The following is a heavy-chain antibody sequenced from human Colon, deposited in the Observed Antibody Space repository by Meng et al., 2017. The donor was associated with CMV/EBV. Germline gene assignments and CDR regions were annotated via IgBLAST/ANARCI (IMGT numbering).Heavy chain of an antibody. CDR1: GFPFINYD. CDR3: AKRQDSSGWWGGGYYGMDV. D-gene: IGHD6-19*01. Sequence: ESLKISCAASGFPFINYDMNWVRQAPGKGLEWVSFIYNDGSGTYYADSVKGRFTISRDNSKNTLYLQMNSLRADDTAVYYCAKRQDSSGWWGGGYYGMDVWGQGTTVTVSS. CDR2: IYNDGSGT. J-gene: IGHJ6*02. V-gene: IGHV3-23*03.